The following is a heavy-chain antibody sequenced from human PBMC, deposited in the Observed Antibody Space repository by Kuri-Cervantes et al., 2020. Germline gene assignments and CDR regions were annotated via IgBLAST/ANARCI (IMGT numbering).Heavy chain of an antibody. J-gene: IGHJ6*02. D-gene: IGHD3-22*01. CDR2: INPSGGST. Sequence: ASVKVSCKASGYTFTGYYMHWVRQAPGQGLEWMGIINPSGGSTSYAQKFQGRVTMTRDTSTSTVYMELSSLRSEDTAVYYCARSNRITMIVVVRYGYGMDVWGQGTTVTVSS. CDR3: ARSNRITMIVVVRYGYGMDV. CDR1: GYTFTGYY. V-gene: IGHV1-46*01.